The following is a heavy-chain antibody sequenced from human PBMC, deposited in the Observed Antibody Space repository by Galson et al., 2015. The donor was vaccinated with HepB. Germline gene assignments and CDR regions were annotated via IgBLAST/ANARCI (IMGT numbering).Heavy chain of an antibody. CDR3: ASRGGGDGAFDI. V-gene: IGHV1-69*13. CDR1: GGTFSSYA. CDR2: IIPIFGTA. D-gene: IGHD2-21*02. Sequence: SVKLSCKASGGTFSSYAISWVRQAPGQGLEWMGGIIPIFGTANYAQKFQGRVTITADESTSTAYMELSSLRSEDTAVYYCASRGGGDGAFDIWGQGTMVTVSS. J-gene: IGHJ3*02.